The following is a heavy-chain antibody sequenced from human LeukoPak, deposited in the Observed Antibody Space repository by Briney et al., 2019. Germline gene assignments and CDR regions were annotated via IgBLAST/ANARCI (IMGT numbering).Heavy chain of an antibody. CDR1: GFTFSSYS. D-gene: IGHD6-13*01. CDR3: ARDGGIAAAGLDY. CDR2: ISSSSSYI. J-gene: IGHJ4*02. Sequence: PGGSLRLSCAASGFTFSSYSMNWVRQAPGKGLEWVSSISSSSSYIYYADSVKGRFTISRDNAKNSLYLQMNSLRAEDTAVYYCARDGGIAAAGLDYWGQGTLVTVSS. V-gene: IGHV3-21*01.